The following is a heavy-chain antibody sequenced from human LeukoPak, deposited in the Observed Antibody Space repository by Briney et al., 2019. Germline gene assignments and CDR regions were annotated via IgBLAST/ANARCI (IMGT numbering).Heavy chain of an antibody. J-gene: IGHJ4*02. CDR2: IYYSGST. D-gene: IGHD3-22*01. CDR3: ARRLHYYDSSGYQRLYYFDY. Sequence: SETLSLTCTVSGGSISSGDYYWSWIRQPPGKGLEWIGYIYYSGSTYYNPSLKSRVTISVDTSKNQFSLKLSSVTAADTAVYYCARRLHYYDSSGYQRLYYFDYWGQGTLVTVSS. CDR1: GGSISSGDYY. V-gene: IGHV4-30-4*02.